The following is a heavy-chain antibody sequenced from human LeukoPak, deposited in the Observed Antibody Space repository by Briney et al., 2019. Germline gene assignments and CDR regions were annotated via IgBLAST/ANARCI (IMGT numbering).Heavy chain of an antibody. CDR1: GGSFSGYI. V-gene: IGHV4-34*01. D-gene: IGHD5-18*01. J-gene: IGHJ4*02. CDR3: ARVAQYSYDQGIDY. CDR2: VNHRGST. Sequence: EPSETLSLTCVVYGGSFSGYIWTRIRQPPGKGLEWIGEVNHRGSTNYNPSLKGRVTISVDSSKNQFSLTLNSATAADTAVYFCARVAQYSYDQGIDYWGQGTQVTVSS.